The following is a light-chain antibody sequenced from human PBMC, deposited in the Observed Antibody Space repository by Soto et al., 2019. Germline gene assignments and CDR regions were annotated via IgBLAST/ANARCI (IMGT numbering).Light chain of an antibody. V-gene: IGKV1-33*01. CDR2: DAS. J-gene: IGKJ5*01. CDR3: QQYDNPPLT. Sequence: DIQMTQSPSSLSASVGDRVTITCQASQDIKNYLNWYQQKSGKAPKLLIYDASDLETGVPSRFSGSGSGTDFTFTINSLQPEDIATYYCQQYDNPPLTFGGGTRLEIK. CDR1: QDIKNY.